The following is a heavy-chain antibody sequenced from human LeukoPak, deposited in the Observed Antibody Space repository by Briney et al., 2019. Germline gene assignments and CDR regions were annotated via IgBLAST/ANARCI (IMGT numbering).Heavy chain of an antibody. D-gene: IGHD6-13*01. CDR3: ARGTAAGPRGYPANDY. CDR1: GGSISTYY. Sequence: SETLSLTCTVSGGSISTYYWSWIRQPPGEGLEWIGSIYYSGTTHSNPSLKSRATISVDTSKNHLSLKVSSVTAADTAVYYCARGTAAGPRGYPANDYWGQGTLVTVSS. J-gene: IGHJ4*02. V-gene: IGHV4-59*01. CDR2: IYYSGTT.